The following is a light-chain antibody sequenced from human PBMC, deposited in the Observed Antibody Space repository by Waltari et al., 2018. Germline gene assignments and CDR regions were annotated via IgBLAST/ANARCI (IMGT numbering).Light chain of an antibody. CDR1: QRLLFSNGDNY. Sequence: DIVMTPSPLSLPVTPGEPASISCRSSQRLLFSNGDNYLDWYLQKPGEPPQLLIYLGSHRASGVPDRFSGSASGTYFTLKISRVEAEDVGVYYCMQSLQTPLTFGGGTKVELK. CDR2: LGS. V-gene: IGKV2-28*01. CDR3: MQSLQTPLT. J-gene: IGKJ4*01.